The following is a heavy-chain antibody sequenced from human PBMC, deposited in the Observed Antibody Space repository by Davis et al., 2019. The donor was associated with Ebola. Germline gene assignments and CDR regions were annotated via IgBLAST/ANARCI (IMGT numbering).Heavy chain of an antibody. D-gene: IGHD2-8*02. CDR3: ARARGGTEYDAFDI. V-gene: IGHV4-59*11. CDR2: IYYSGST. Sequence: SETLSLTCTVSGGSISTHYWSWIRQPPGKGLEWIGYIYYSGSTTYNPSLRSRVTISVDTSKNQFSLKLSSVTAADTAVYYCARARGGTEYDAFDIWGQGTMVTVSS. CDR1: GGSISTHY. J-gene: IGHJ3*02.